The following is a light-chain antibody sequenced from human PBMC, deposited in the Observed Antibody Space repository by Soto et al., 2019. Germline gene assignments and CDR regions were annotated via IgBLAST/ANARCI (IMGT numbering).Light chain of an antibody. Sequence: EIGTSKSPGSLSVSPGARVTLSCKASQSVGNNLAWHQQKPGQAPRLLIYGASTRATGFPAMFSGSGSGTEFTLTISSLQSEDFAVYYCQQYKHWPPITFGQRALLDIK. CDR3: QQYKHWPPIT. CDR2: GAS. CDR1: QSVGNN. J-gene: IGKJ5*01. V-gene: IGKV3-15*01.